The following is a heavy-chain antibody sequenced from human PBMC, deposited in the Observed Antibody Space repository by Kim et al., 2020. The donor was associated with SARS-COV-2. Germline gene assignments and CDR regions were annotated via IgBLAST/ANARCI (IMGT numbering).Heavy chain of an antibody. J-gene: IGHJ4*02. CDR2: IYYSGST. V-gene: IGHV4-39*01. D-gene: IGHD3-16*01. CDR1: GGSISSSSYY. CDR3: ASNTDTYYDYVWAHRGGYFDY. Sequence: SETLSLTCTVSGGSISSSSYYWGWIRQPPGKGLEWIGSIYYSGSTYYNPSLKSRVTISVDTSKNQFSLKLSSVTAADTAVYYCASNTDTYYDYVWAHRGGYFDYWGQGTLVTVST.